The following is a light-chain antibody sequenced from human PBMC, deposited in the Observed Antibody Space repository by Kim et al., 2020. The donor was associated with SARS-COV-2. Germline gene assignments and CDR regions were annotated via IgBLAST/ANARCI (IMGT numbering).Light chain of an antibody. CDR3: ETWDSNTRV. CDR1: SGHSSYI. J-gene: IGLJ2*01. Sequence: SGKLTCTLSSGHSSYIIAWHQQQPGKAPRYLMKLEGSGSYNKGSGVPDRFSGSSSGADRYLTISNLQSEDEADYYCETWDSNTRVFGGGTKLTVL. V-gene: IGLV4-60*03. CDR2: LEGSGSY.